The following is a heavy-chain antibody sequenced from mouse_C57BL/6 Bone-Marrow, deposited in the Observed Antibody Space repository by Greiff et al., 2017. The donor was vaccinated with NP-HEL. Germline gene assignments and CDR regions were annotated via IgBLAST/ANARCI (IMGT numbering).Heavy chain of an antibody. V-gene: IGHV1-64*01. CDR3: AKPCTTPFFDY. CDR2: IHPNSGST. J-gene: IGHJ2*01. D-gene: IGHD1-1*01. CDR1: GYTFTSYW. Sequence: QVQLQQPGAELVKPGASVKLSCKASGYTFTSYWMHWVKQRPGQGLEWIGMIHPNSGSTNYNEKFKSKATLTVDKSSSTAYMQLSSLTSEDSAVYYCAKPCTTPFFDYWGQGTTLTVSS.